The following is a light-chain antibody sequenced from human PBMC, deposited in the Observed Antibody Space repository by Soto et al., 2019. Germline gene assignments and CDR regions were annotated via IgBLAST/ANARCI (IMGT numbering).Light chain of an antibody. Sequence: LTQPASVSGSPGQSVTISCTGTSSDVGGSDYVSWYQHHPDKAPKLIISDVSNRPSGVSYRFSGSKSGNTASLTISGLRAEDEAIYYCSSHTNTNSYVFGTGTKVTVL. V-gene: IGLV2-14*03. CDR1: SSDVGGSDY. J-gene: IGLJ1*01. CDR2: DVS. CDR3: SSHTNTNSYV.